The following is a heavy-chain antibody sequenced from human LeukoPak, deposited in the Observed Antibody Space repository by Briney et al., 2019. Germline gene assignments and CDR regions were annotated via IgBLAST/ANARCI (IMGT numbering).Heavy chain of an antibody. CDR2: INPNSGGT. CDR1: GYTFTGYY. J-gene: IGHJ4*02. V-gene: IGHV1-2*02. D-gene: IGHD2-2*01. Sequence: ASVKVSCKASGYTFTGYYMHWGRQAPGQGLEWMGWINPNSGGTNYAQKFQGRVTMTRDTSISTAYMELSRLRSDDTAVYYCARGGQYCSSTTCYLDYWGQGTLVTVSS. CDR3: ARGGQYCSSTTCYLDY.